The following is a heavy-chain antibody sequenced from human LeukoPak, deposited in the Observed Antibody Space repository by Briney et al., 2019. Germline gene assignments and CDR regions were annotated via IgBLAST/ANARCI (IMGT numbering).Heavy chain of an antibody. V-gene: IGHV1-18*01. D-gene: IGHD5-24*01. CDR3: ARVRRDGYIHDAFDI. CDR2: ISAYNGNT. Sequence: GASVKVSCKASGYTFTSYGISWVRQAPGQGLEWMGWISAYNGNTNYAQKLQGRVTMTTDTSTSTAYMELRSLRSDDTAVYYCARVRRDGYIHDAFDIWGQGTMVTVSS. CDR1: GYTFTSYG. J-gene: IGHJ3*02.